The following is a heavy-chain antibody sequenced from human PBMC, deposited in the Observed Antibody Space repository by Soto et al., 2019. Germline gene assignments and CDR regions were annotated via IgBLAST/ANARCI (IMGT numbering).Heavy chain of an antibody. CDR1: GGSISSSSYY. Sequence: PSETLSLTCTVSGGSISSSSYYWGWIRQPPGKGLEWIGSIFYSGSTYYNPSLKSRVTIPVDTSKNQFSLKLSSVTAADTAVYYCARHLTYCSAGSCYSDFPYYGMDVWGQGTTVS. CDR2: IFYSGST. J-gene: IGHJ6*02. CDR3: ARHLTYCSAGSCYSDFPYYGMDV. D-gene: IGHD2-15*01. V-gene: IGHV4-39*01.